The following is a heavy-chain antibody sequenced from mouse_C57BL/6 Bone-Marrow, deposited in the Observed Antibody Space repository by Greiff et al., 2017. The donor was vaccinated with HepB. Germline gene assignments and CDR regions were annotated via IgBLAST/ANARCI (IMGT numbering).Heavy chain of an antibody. CDR3: ARWGGYDYCYFDV. CDR2: FYPGDGDT. Sequence: QVQLQQSGPELVKPGASVKISCKASGYAFSSSWMNWVKQRPGKGLEWIGRFYPGDGDTNYNGKFKGKATLTADKSSSTAYMQLSSLTSEDSAVYFCARWGGYDYCYFDVWGTGTTVTVSS. V-gene: IGHV1-82*01. D-gene: IGHD2-2*01. CDR1: GYAFSSSW. J-gene: IGHJ1*03.